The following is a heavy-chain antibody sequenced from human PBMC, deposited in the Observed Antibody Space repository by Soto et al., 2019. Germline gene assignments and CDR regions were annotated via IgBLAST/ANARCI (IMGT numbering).Heavy chain of an antibody. CDR2: INHRGST. D-gene: IGHD3-16*01. V-gene: IGHV4-34*01. CDR3: AFSGPYVLGAMAA. Sequence: PSETLSLTCAFYVGSFSAYSWIWIRQPPGKGLEWIGEINHRGSTNYNQSLKSRATMSVDTSKKQFSLRLTSVTAADTAIYYCAFSGPYVLGAMAAGGQGTTVTVSS. CDR1: VGSFSAYS. J-gene: IGHJ6*02.